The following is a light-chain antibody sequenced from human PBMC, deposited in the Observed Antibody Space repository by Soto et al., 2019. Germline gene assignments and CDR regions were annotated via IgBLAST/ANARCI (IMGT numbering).Light chain of an antibody. J-gene: IGLJ2*01. CDR2: DVI. Sequence: QSALTQPRSVSGSPGQSVTISCTGTSNDVGGYDYVAWYQEHPGKAPKLMIYDVIKRPSGVPDRFSGSKSGNTASLTISGLQAEDEATYHCCSYAGNDRVVFGGGTKVTVL. V-gene: IGLV2-11*01. CDR3: CSYAGNDRVV. CDR1: SNDVGGYDY.